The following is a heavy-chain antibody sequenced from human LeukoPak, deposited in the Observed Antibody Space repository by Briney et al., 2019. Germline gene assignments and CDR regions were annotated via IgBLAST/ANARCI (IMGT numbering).Heavy chain of an antibody. CDR3: AKNGPYFYDSSGYYYFDY. J-gene: IGHJ4*02. D-gene: IGHD3-22*01. CDR2: ISGSGGST. V-gene: IGHV3-23*01. CDR1: GFTFSSYA. Sequence: GGSLRLSCAVSGFTFSSYAMSWVRQAPGKGLEWVSAISGSGGSTYYADSVKGRFTISRDNSKNTLYLQMNSLRAEDTAVYYCAKNGPYFYDSSGYYYFDYWGQGTLVTVSS.